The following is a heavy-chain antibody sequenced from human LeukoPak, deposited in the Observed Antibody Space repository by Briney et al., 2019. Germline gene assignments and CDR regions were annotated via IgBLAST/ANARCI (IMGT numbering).Heavy chain of an antibody. CDR2: ISYDGSNK. Sequence: GSLRLSCAASGFTFSSYGMHWVRQAPGKGLEWVAVISYDGSNKYYADSVKGRFTISRDNSKNTLYLQMNSLRAEDTAVYYCAKDPQLWASGAFDIWGQGTMVIVSS. D-gene: IGHD5-18*01. J-gene: IGHJ3*02. CDR1: GFTFSSYG. CDR3: AKDPQLWASGAFDI. V-gene: IGHV3-30*18.